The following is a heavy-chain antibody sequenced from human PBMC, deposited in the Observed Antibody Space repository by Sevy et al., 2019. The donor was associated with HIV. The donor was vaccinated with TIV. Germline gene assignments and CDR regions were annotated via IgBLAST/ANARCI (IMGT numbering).Heavy chain of an antibody. D-gene: IGHD2-2*01. J-gene: IGHJ4*02. Sequence: WGSLRLSCAASGFTFSSYGMHWVRQAPGKGLEWVAFIRYDGSNKYYADSVKGRFTISRDNSKNTLYLQMNSLRAEDTAVYYCAKTYCSSTSCHYYFDYWGQGTLVTVSS. V-gene: IGHV3-30*02. CDR2: IRYDGSNK. CDR1: GFTFSSYG. CDR3: AKTYCSSTSCHYYFDY.